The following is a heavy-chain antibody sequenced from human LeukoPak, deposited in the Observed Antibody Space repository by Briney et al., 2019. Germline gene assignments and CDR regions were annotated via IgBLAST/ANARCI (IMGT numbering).Heavy chain of an antibody. CDR3: ARNVWGSYRIDY. Sequence: PSETLSLTCTVPGGSISSYYWSWIRQPPGKGLEWIGYISYSGSTNYNPSLKGRVTISVDTSKNQFSLKLSSVTAVDTAVYYCARNVWGSYRIDYWGQGTLVTVTS. D-gene: IGHD3-16*02. CDR1: GGSISSYY. V-gene: IGHV4-59*01. CDR2: ISYSGST. J-gene: IGHJ4*02.